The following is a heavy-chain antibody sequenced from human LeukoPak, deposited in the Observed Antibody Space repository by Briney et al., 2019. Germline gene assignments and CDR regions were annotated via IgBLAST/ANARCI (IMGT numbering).Heavy chain of an antibody. J-gene: IGHJ3*02. CDR2: IYSSGST. D-gene: IGHD2-2*02. Sequence: KTSETLSLTCTVSGGSISSYYWSWIRQPAGKGLEWIGRIYSSGSTNYNPSLKSRVTMSVDTSNNQFSLKLSSVTAADTAVYYCARHLPAIPHNPSNDAFDIWGQGTMVTVSS. V-gene: IGHV4-4*07. CDR1: GGSISSYY. CDR3: ARHLPAIPHNPSNDAFDI.